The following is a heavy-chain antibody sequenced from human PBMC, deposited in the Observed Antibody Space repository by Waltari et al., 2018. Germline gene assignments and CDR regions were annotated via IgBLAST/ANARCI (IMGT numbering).Heavy chain of an antibody. Sequence: EVQLLDSGGDSVQPGGSLRLSCAAPGFMFRDEDMSWVRRAPGKGLEWVSGISGGGISTYYADSVKGRFSVSRDNSNKTLFLEMRSLRAEDTAVYYCAKLGGYSLNGLDVWGQGTTVTVS. CDR3: AKLGGYSLNGLDV. CDR1: GFMFRDED. D-gene: IGHD2-21*01. CDR2: ISGGGIST. V-gene: IGHV3-23*01. J-gene: IGHJ6*02.